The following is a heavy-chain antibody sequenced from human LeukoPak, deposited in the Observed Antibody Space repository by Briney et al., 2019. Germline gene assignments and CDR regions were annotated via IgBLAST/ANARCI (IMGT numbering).Heavy chain of an antibody. CDR1: GYTFAKYA. J-gene: IGHJ5*02. V-gene: IGHV1-3*01. D-gene: IGHD6-13*01. CDR3: ARVSGPYSSSWYFGRFDP. Sequence: ASVKVSCKASGYTFAKYAIHWVRQAPGQRLEWMGWINAGNGDTRYSQKFQGRVTITRDTSASTAYMELSSLRSEDTAVYYCARVSGPYSSSWYFGRFDPWGQGTLVTVSS. CDR2: INAGNGDT.